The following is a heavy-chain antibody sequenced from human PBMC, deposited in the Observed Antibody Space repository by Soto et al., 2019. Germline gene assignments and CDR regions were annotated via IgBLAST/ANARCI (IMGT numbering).Heavy chain of an antibody. J-gene: IGHJ4*02. CDR1: GYSISSGYY. V-gene: IGHV4-38-2*01. CDR2: IYHSGST. CDR3: ARAREVGYYDSSGYYHFDY. D-gene: IGHD3-22*01. Sequence: SETLSLTCAVSGYSISSGYYWGWIRQPPGKGLEWIGSIYHSGSTYYNPSLKSRVTISVDTSKNQFSLKLSSVTAADTAVYYCARAREVGYYDSSGYYHFDYWGQGTLVTVSS.